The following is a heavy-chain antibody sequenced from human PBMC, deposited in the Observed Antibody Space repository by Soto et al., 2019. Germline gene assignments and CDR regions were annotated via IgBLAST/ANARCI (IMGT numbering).Heavy chain of an antibody. Sequence: GGSLGLSCSASGFTFKDYAMSWVRQSPGQGLERVSAMTDRNKTYYADSVKGRFTISRDNSKNTLYLQINSLRADDSAVYYCVKDPLYYFWSDQQDMLDVWGKGPTVTISS. CDR3: VKDPLYYFWSDQQDMLDV. V-gene: IGHV3-23*01. J-gene: IGHJ6*04. D-gene: IGHD3-3*01. CDR1: GFTFKDYA. CDR2: MTDRNKT.